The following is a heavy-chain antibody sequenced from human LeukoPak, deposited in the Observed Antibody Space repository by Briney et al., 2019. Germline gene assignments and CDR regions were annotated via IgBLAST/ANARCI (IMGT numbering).Heavy chain of an antibody. CDR2: TSSNGEVK. Sequence: GGSLRLSCVASGFILENHAMSWIRQAPGKGLEWVSGTSSNGEVKYYADSVKGRFTISRDNSKNTLYLQMNSLRAEDTAVYYCARDQIIVGTILDYYYGMDVWGQGTTVTVSS. J-gene: IGHJ6*02. CDR1: GFILENHA. D-gene: IGHD5-12*01. CDR3: ARDQIIVGTILDYYYGMDV. V-gene: IGHV3-23*01.